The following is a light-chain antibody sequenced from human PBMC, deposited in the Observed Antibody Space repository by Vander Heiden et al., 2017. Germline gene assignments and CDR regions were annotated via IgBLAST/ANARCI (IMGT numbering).Light chain of an antibody. CDR3: QQSYTTPWT. J-gene: IGKJ1*01. CDR1: QSIDRY. V-gene: IGKV1-39*01. CDR2: GAS. Sequence: DVQMTQPPSSLSASVGDSVTITCRASQSIDRYLNWCQQKPGKAPKLLIFGASGLDNRVPSRFSGTGSGTEFTLTISSLQAEDFAAYFCQQSYTTPWTFGHGTKVEIK.